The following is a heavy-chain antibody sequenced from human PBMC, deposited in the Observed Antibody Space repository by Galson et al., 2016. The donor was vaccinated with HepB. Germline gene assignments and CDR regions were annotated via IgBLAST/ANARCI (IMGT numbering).Heavy chain of an antibody. CDR3: ARGGVFPNWFDP. CDR2: IKHNGTS. V-gene: IGHV4-34*01. J-gene: IGHJ5*02. Sequence: SETLSLTCAVSGGSISDSYWTWIRQPPGKGLEWTGEIKHNGTSNQNPSLKSRITISVDMSKNQISLKLSSVTAADTAVYYCARGGVFPNWFDPWGQGTLVTVSS. D-gene: IGHD3-3*01. CDR1: GGSISDSY.